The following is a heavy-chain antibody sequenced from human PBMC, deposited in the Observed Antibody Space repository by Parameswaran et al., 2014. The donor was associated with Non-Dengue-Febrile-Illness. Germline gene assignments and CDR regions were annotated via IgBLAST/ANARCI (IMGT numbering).Heavy chain of an antibody. J-gene: IGHJ6*04. CDR3: ARDPGFGSLDV. CDR2: IYYSGST. Sequence: RWIRQPPGKGLEWIGYIYYSGSTYYNPSLKSRVTISVDTSKNQFSLKLSSVTAADTAVYYCARDPGFGSLDVWGKGTTVTVSS. D-gene: IGHD3-16*01. V-gene: IGHV4-31*02.